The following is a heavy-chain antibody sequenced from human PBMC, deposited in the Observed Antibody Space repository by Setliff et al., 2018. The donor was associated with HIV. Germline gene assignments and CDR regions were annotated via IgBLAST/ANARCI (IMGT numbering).Heavy chain of an antibody. V-gene: IGHV4-34*01. J-gene: IGHJ4*02. Sequence: SETLSLTCAVYGGSFSGYYWSWIRQHPGKGLEWIGEINHSGSTNYNPSLKSRVTILVDTSKNQFSLRLSSVTAADTAVYYCARQGLVLVPASIDWRLPPSPIDYWGQGALVTVSS. D-gene: IGHD2-2*01. CDR2: INHSGST. CDR1: GGSFSGYY. CDR3: ARQGLVLVPASIDWRLPPSPIDY.